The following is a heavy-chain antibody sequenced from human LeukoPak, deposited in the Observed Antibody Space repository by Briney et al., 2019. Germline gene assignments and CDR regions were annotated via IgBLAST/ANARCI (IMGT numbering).Heavy chain of an antibody. V-gene: IGHV3-7*02. J-gene: IGHJ6*02. CDR2: IKQDGSEK. D-gene: IGHD2-15*01. CDR1: GFTFSSYW. Sequence: GGSLRLSCAAPGFTFSSYWMSWVRQAPGKGLEWVANIKQDGSEKYYVDSVKGRFTISRDNAKNSLYLQMNSLRAEDTAVYYCRVVAATRDYYYGMDVWGQGTTVTVSS. CDR3: RVVAATRDYYYGMDV.